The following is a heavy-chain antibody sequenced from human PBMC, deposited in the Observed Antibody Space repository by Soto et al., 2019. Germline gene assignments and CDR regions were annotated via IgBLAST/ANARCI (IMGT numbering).Heavy chain of an antibody. V-gene: IGHV3-23*01. CDR1: GFNFDNYG. Sequence: GGSLRLSCQASGFNFDNYGMHWVRQAPGKGLEWVATIGSDGSTYHAESVKGRFSISRDNYGNMLHLQLNSLRVEDTGIYYCAKDPYNHRFDSWGQGTLVTVSS. D-gene: IGHD1-1*01. CDR3: AKDPYNHRFDS. CDR2: IGSDGST. J-gene: IGHJ4*02.